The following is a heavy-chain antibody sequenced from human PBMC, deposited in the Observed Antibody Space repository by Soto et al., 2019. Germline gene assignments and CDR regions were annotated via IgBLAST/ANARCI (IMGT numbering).Heavy chain of an antibody. CDR2: IYYSGST. D-gene: IGHD4-17*01. J-gene: IGHJ6*02. CDR1: GGSISSSSYY. V-gene: IGHV4-39*01. CDR3: ACTTVTTRGSYGMDV. Sequence: SETLCLTCTVSGGSISSSSYYWGWISKPPGKGLEWIGSIYYSGSTYYNPSLKSRVTISVDTSKNQFSLKLSSVTAADTAVYYCACTTVTTRGSYGMDVWGQGTTVTVSS.